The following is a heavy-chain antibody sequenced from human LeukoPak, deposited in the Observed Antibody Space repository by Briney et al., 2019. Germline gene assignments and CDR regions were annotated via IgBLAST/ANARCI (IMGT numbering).Heavy chain of an antibody. V-gene: IGHV4-30-2*01. J-gene: IGHJ4*02. D-gene: IGHD3-22*01. CDR1: GGSISSGGYY. Sequence: SQTLSLTCTVSGGSISSGGYYWSWIRQPPGKGLEWIGYICHSGSTYYNPSLKSRVTISVDRSKNQFSLKLSSVTAADTAVYYCASLYYYDSSGYHPFDYWGQGTLVTVSS. CDR2: ICHSGST. CDR3: ASLYYYDSSGYHPFDY.